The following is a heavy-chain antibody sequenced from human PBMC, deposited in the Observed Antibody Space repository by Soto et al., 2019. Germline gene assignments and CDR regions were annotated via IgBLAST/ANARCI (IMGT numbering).Heavy chain of an antibody. D-gene: IGHD2-8*02. CDR3: ARGMTPPGAPAWYYFDS. Sequence: SETLSLTCTVSGASITGTSYWSWIRQPAGKGLEWIGRFSLSGTTNYNPSLRSRVTMSADVSKNQFSLRLTSVTAADTALYYCARGMTPPGAPAWYYFDSWGQGTLVTISS. CDR2: FSLSGTT. CDR1: GASITGTSY. V-gene: IGHV4-4*07. J-gene: IGHJ4*02.